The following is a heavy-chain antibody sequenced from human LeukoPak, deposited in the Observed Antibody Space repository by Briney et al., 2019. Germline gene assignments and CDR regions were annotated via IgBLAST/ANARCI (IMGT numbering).Heavy chain of an antibody. V-gene: IGHV3-48*04. CDR2: ISSSSSTI. CDR3: ARITRYSYGPFDY. J-gene: IGHJ4*02. Sequence: GGSLRLSCAASGFTFSSYSMNWVRQAPGKGLEWVSYISSSSSTIYYADSVKGRFTISRDNAKSSLYLQMNSLRAEDTAVYYCARITRYSYGPFDYWGQGTLVTVSS. CDR1: GFTFSSYS. D-gene: IGHD5-18*01.